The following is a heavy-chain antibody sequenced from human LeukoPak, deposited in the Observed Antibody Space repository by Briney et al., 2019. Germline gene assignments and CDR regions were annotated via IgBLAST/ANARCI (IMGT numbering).Heavy chain of an antibody. D-gene: IGHD3-10*01. CDR1: GFTFSSYS. CDR2: ISSSSSYI. Sequence: GGSLRLSCAASGFTFSSYSMNWVRQAPGKGLEWVSSISSSSSYIYYADSVKGRFTIPRDNAKNSLYLQMNSLRAEDTAVYYCASGNTMVRGVPTPYGMDVWGQGTTVTVSS. J-gene: IGHJ6*02. CDR3: ASGNTMVRGVPTPYGMDV. V-gene: IGHV3-21*01.